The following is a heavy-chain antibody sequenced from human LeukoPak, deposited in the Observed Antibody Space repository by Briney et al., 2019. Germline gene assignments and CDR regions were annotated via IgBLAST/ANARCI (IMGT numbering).Heavy chain of an antibody. J-gene: IGHJ6*03. CDR3: ARGQAKRGYSGYDRPYYYYYYMDV. D-gene: IGHD5-12*01. CDR2: INHSGST. Sequence: SETLSLTCAVYGGSFSGYYWSWIRQPPGKGLEWIGEINHSGSTNYNPSLKSRVTISVDTSKNRFSLKLSSVTAADTAVYYCARGQAKRGYSGYDRPYYYYYYMDVWGKGTTVTVSS. V-gene: IGHV4-34*01. CDR1: GGSFSGYY.